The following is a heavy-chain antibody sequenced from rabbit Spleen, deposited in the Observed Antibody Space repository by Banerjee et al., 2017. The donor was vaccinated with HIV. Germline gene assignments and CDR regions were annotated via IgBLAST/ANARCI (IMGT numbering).Heavy chain of an antibody. J-gene: IGHJ6*01. D-gene: IGHD8-1*01. CDR2: IEGGSSGFT. CDR1: GVSFSGSSY. V-gene: IGHV1S40*01. Sequence: QSLEESGGDLVKPGASLTLTCIASGVSFSGSSYMCWVRQAPGKGLEWIACIEGGSSGFTYFASWAKGRFTISKPSSTTVTLQMTSLTAADTATYFCARDTGTSFSTYGMDLWGPGTLVTVS. CDR3: ARDTGTSFSTYGMDL.